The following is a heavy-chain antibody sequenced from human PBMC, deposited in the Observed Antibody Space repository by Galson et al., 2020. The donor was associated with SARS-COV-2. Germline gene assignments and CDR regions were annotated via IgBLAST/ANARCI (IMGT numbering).Heavy chain of an antibody. CDR3: ARDTQNRRSRYDYVWGSYRYEPRDYYYGMDV. Sequence: GESLKISCAASGFTFSSYSMNWVRQAPGKGLEWVSYISSSSSTIYYADSVKGRFTISRDNAKNSLYLQMNSLRAEDTAVYYCARDTQNRRSRYDYVWGSYRYEPRDYYYGMDVWGQGTTVTVSS. J-gene: IGHJ6*02. CDR1: GFTFSSYS. V-gene: IGHV3-48*01. D-gene: IGHD3-16*02. CDR2: ISSSSSTI.